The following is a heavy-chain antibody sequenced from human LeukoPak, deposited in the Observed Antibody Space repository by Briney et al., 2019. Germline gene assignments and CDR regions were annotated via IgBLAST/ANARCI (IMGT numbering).Heavy chain of an antibody. CDR3: AKGHGYCSGGSCYSPRYYGMDV. Sequence: GGSLRLSCTASGFMFSNYWMSWVRQAPGKGLEWVSAISGSGGSTYYADSVKGRFTISRDNSKNTLYLQMNSLRAEDTAVYYCAKGHGYCSGGSCYSPRYYGMDVWGQGTTVTVSS. CDR1: GFMFSNYW. CDR2: ISGSGGST. D-gene: IGHD2-15*01. V-gene: IGHV3-23*01. J-gene: IGHJ6*02.